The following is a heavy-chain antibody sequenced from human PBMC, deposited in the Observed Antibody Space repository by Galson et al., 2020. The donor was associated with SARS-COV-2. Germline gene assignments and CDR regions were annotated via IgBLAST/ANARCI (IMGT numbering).Heavy chain of an antibody. CDR3: ARATMTGVFDY. V-gene: IGHV1-18*01. Sequence: ASVKVSCKASGYMFTSYGINWVRQAPGQGLEWMGWISGYNGNTNYAQNLQGRVIMTIDTATSTAYMELRSLRSDDTAVYYCARATMTGVFDYWGQGTLVTVSS. D-gene: IGHD3-9*01. CDR1: GYMFTSYG. CDR2: ISGYNGNT. J-gene: IGHJ4*02.